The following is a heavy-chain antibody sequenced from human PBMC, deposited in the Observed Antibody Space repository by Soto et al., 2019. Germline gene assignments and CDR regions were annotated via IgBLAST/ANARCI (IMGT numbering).Heavy chain of an antibody. Sequence: EVQLLESGGGLVQPGGSLRLSCAASGFTFSTYAMNWVRQAPGKGLEWVAGISDSGGLTYYEDSVKGRFTISRDNSKNTLFLQMNSLGVDDTAIYYCAKVWIMSATPVGVSGLTYWGQGTLVTVSS. CDR2: ISDSGGLT. CDR1: GFTFSTYA. CDR3: AKVWIMSATPVGVSGLTY. J-gene: IGHJ1*01. V-gene: IGHV3-23*01. D-gene: IGHD2-21*01.